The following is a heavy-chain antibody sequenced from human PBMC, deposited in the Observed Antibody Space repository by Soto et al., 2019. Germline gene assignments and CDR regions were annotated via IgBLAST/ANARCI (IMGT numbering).Heavy chain of an antibody. D-gene: IGHD3-16*01. CDR1: GYTFTDYY. CDR3: ARDPIGGGAPYYFDY. Sequence: ASVKVSFKASGYTFTDYYLYWLRQAPGQGPEWLGGINPRTGDTNQAQKFQGRATMTRDMSLTTAYMELHRLTSDDTAVYYCARDPIGGGAPYYFDYWGQGSLVTVSS. V-gene: IGHV1-2*02. J-gene: IGHJ4*02. CDR2: INPRTGDT.